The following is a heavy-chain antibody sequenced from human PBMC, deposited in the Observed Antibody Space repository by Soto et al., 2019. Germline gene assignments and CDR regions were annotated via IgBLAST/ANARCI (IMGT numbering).Heavy chain of an antibody. CDR1: GASISGFY. CDR3: VRDGTKNLRDWFDP. V-gene: IGHV4-4*07. D-gene: IGHD1-26*01. CDR2: IYATGTT. J-gene: IGHJ5*02. Sequence: SETLSLTCTVSGASISGFYWSWIRKSAGKGLEWIGRIYATGTTDYNPSLKSRVMMSVDTSKKQFSLKLRSVTAADTAVYYCVRDGTKNLRDWFDPWGQGISVTVSS.